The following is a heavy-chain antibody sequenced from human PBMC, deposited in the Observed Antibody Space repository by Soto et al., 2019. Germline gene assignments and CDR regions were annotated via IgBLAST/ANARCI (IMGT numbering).Heavy chain of an antibody. D-gene: IGHD2-15*01. V-gene: IGHV4-31*11. Sequence: QVQLQESGPGLVKPSQTLSLTCAVSGGSISSGGYYWSWIRQHPGKGLEWIGYIYYSGSTYYNPSLKSRVTISVDTSKNQFSLKLSSVTAADTAVYYCARGSVVAATLFDYWGQGTLVTVSS. CDR2: IYYSGST. J-gene: IGHJ4*02. CDR3: ARGSVVAATLFDY. CDR1: GGSISSGGYY.